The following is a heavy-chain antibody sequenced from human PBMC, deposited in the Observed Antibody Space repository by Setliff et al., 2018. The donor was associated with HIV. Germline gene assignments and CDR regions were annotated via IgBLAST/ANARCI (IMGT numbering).Heavy chain of an antibody. D-gene: IGHD4-17*01. J-gene: IGHJ3*01. CDR1: GGSISSGEYY. CDR2: ISYSGSS. V-gene: IGHV4-30-4*02. Sequence: PSETLSLTCTVSGGSISSGEYYWNWIRQHPGKGLGWIGYISYSGSSDNNPSLKCRVTLSVDTSKHQFSLKLSSVTAADTAVYYCARVQMAYAAFDVWGQGTMVTVSS. CDR3: ARVQMAYAAFDV.